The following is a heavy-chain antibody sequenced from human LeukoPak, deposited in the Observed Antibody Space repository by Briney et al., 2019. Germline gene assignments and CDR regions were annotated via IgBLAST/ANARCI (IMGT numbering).Heavy chain of an antibody. CDR3: AKESTKGRYCSSTSCSRGAVDI. J-gene: IGHJ3*02. CDR2: IRYDGSNK. CDR1: GFTFSSYG. D-gene: IGHD2-2*01. V-gene: IGHV3-30*02. Sequence: PGGSLRLSCAASGFTFSSYGMHWVRQAPGKGLEWVAFIRYDGSNKYYADSVKGRFTISRDNSKNTLYLQMNSLRAEDTAVYYCAKESTKGRYCSSTSCSRGAVDIWGQGTMVTVSS.